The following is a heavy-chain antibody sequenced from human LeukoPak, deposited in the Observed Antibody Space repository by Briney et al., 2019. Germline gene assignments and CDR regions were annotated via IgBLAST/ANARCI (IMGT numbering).Heavy chain of an antibody. V-gene: IGHV3-23*01. J-gene: IGHJ5*02. CDR2: ISDSGGRT. CDR3: AKDGAIVVVPAA. CDR1: GSTFSNYA. Sequence: PGGSLRLSCAASGSTFSNYAMCWVRQAPGKGLEWVSTISDSGGRTFYADSVKGRFTISRDNSKNTVYLQMNSLRAEDTAVYYCAKDGAIVVVPAAWGQGTLVTVSS. D-gene: IGHD2-2*01.